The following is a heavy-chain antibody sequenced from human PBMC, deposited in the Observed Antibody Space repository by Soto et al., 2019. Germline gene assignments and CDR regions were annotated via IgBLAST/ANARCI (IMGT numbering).Heavy chain of an antibody. CDR3: ARGRDFWSGYLVHY. J-gene: IGHJ4*02. D-gene: IGHD3-3*01. CDR1: GFIFSNHA. Sequence: GSLRLSCAASGFIFSNHAMSWVRQAPGKGLEWVSSISGSGGSTYFPDSVKGRFTIFRDNSKNTLYLQMNSLRAEDTAVYYCARGRDFWSGYLVHYWGQGTLVTVSS. V-gene: IGHV3-23*01. CDR2: ISGSGGST.